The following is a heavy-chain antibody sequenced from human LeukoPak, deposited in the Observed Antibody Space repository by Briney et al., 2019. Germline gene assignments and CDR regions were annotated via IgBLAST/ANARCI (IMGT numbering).Heavy chain of an antibody. CDR2: ISYDGSNK. V-gene: IGHV3-30*04. D-gene: IGHD6-19*01. Sequence: GGSLRLSCAASGFTFSSYAMHWVRQAPGKGLEWVAVISYDGSNKYYADSVKGRFTISRDNSKNTLYLQMNSLRAEDTAVYHCAKDWGSGGWYNYFDPWGQGTLVTVSS. CDR3: AKDWGSGGWYNYFDP. CDR1: GFTFSSYA. J-gene: IGHJ5*02.